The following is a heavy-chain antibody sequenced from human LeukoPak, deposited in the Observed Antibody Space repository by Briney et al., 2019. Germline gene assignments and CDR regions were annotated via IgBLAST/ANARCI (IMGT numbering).Heavy chain of an antibody. CDR2: INHSGST. J-gene: IGHJ3*02. D-gene: IGHD3-10*01. Sequence: PSETLSLTCAVYGGSFSGYYWSWIRQPPGKGLEWIGEINHSGSTNYNPSLKSRVTISVDKSKNQFSLKLSSVTAADTAVYYCARDPTYYGSDAFDIWGQGTMVTVSS. CDR1: GGSFSGYY. V-gene: IGHV4-34*01. CDR3: ARDPTYYGSDAFDI.